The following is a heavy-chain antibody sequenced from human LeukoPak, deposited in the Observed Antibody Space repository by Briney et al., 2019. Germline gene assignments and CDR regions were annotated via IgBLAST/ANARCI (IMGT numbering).Heavy chain of an antibody. J-gene: IGHJ4*02. CDR1: GASISSYY. CDR3: ARGWGYFDY. D-gene: IGHD7-27*01. CDR2: MYYSGST. V-gene: IGHV4-59*01. Sequence: SETLSLTCTVSGASISSYYWSWIRQPPGKGLEWIGYMYYSGSTNYNPSLKSRVTISVDTCKNQFSLTLSSVTAADTAVYYCARGWGYFDYWGQGTLVTVSS.